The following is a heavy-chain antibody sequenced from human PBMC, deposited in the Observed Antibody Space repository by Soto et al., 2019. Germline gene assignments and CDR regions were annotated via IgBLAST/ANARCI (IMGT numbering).Heavy chain of an antibody. D-gene: IGHD4-17*01. V-gene: IGHV3-33*01. CDR2: IWYDGSNK. Sequence: QVQLVESGGGVVQPGRSLRLSCAASGFTFSSYGMHWVRQAPGKGLEWVAVIWYDGSNKYYADSVKGRFTISRDNSKNTLYLHMNSLRAEDTAVYYCARDHLPVTTSSWDFDYWGQGTLVTVSS. J-gene: IGHJ4*02. CDR1: GFTFSSYG. CDR3: ARDHLPVTTSSWDFDY.